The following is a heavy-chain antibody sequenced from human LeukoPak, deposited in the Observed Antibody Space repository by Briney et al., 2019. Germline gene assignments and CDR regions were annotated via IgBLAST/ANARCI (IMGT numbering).Heavy chain of an antibody. CDR2: MFTNGDT. Sequence: GGSLRLSCAAPGLTVSSNYMSWVRQTPGKGLEWVSVMFTNGDTNYADSVKGRFTISRDSFKNTLYLQMSSLRAEDTAVYFCARRHYDRTGYYYVDWGQGTLVTVSS. D-gene: IGHD3-22*01. CDR1: GLTVSSNY. J-gene: IGHJ4*02. CDR3: ARRHYDRTGYYYVD. V-gene: IGHV3-66*04.